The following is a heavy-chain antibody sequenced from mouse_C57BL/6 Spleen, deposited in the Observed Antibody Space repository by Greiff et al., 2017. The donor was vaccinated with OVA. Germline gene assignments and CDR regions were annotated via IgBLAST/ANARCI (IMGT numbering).Heavy chain of an antibody. D-gene: IGHD2-5*01. V-gene: IGHV1-42*01. Sequence: VQLQQSGPELVKPGASVKISCKASGYSFTGYYMHWVKQSPEKSLEWIGEINPSTGGTTYNQKFKAKATLTVDKSSSTVYMQLKSLTSEDSAVYYCGRDSNYDDWGQGTTLTVSS. CDR1: GYSFTGYY. CDR2: INPSTGGT. J-gene: IGHJ2*01. CDR3: GRDSNYDD.